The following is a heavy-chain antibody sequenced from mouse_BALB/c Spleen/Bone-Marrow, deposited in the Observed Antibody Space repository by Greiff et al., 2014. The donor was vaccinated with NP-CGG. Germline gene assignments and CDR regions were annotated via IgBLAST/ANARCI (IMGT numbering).Heavy chain of an antibody. D-gene: IGHD3-1*01. CDR3: ARSGSSGYHYYAMDY. CDR2: ISYSGST. Sequence: EVQLQQSGPSLVKPSQTLSLTCSVTGDSITSGYWNWIRKFPGNKLEYMGYISYSGSTYYNPSLKSRISITQDTSKNLYYLQLNSVTTKDTATYYCARSGSSGYHYYAMDYWGQGTSVTVSS. J-gene: IGHJ4*01. V-gene: IGHV3-8*02. CDR1: GDSITSGY.